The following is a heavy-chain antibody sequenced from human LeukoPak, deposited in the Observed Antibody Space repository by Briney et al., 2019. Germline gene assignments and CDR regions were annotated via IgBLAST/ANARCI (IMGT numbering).Heavy chain of an antibody. CDR2: INPSGGST. V-gene: IGHV1-46*01. CDR1: GYTFTSYY. J-gene: IGHJ4*02. Sequence: GASVKVSCKASGYTFTSYYMHWVRQAPGQGLEWMGIINPSGGSTSYAQKFQGRVTMTRDTSTSTVYMELSSLRSEDTAVYYCARAPSRRTEYCSSTSCYLFDYWGQGTLVTVSS. D-gene: IGHD2-2*01. CDR3: ARAPSRRTEYCSSTSCYLFDY.